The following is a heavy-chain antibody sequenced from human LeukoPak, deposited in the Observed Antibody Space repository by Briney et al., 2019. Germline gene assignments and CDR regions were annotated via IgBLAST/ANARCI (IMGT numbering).Heavy chain of an antibody. CDR2: INPKRGGA. V-gene: IGHV1-2*02. CDR1: GYIFTDYN. D-gene: IGHD1-26*01. Sequence: ASVKVSCKASGYIFTDYNIHWVRQAPGQGPEWMGWINPKRGGAYFAQRFQGRVTMTRDTSISTAYMELSRLRSDDTAVYYCARDAIYSGSSWFDPWGQGTLVTVSS. J-gene: IGHJ5*02. CDR3: ARDAIYSGSSWFDP.